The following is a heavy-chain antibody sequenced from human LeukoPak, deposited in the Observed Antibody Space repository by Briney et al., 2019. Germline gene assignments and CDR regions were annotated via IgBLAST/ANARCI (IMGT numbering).Heavy chain of an antibody. CDR2: IYAAGGT. CDR3: AREETTWNYFDY. J-gene: IGHJ4*02. Sequence: TGGSLRLSCAASGFTVSGNCMSWVRQAPGKGLEWVSLIYAAGGTKYADSVKGRFTISRDNPKNTLYLQMNSLRAEDTAIYYCAREETTWNYFDYWGQGTLVTVSS. V-gene: IGHV3-53*01. CDR1: GFTVSGNC. D-gene: IGHD4-17*01.